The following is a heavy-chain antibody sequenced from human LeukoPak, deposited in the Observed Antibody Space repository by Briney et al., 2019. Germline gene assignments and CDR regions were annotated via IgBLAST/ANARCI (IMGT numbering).Heavy chain of an antibody. CDR2: IYYSGTT. V-gene: IGHV4-59*08. CDR3: ARRGRYFDY. J-gene: IGHJ4*02. D-gene: IGHD3-10*01. CDR1: GDSISSYY. Sequence: SETPSLTCAVSGDSISSYYWSWIRQSPGKGLEWIGYIYYSGTTNYNPSLKSRVTMSVDTSKNQFSLKLSSVTAADTAVYYCARRGRYFDYWGQGTLVTVSS.